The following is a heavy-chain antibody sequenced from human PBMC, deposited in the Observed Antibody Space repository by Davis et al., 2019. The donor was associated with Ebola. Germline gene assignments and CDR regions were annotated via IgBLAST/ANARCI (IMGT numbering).Heavy chain of an antibody. D-gene: IGHD3-22*01. Sequence: ASVKVSCKASGYTFTSYAMHWVRQAPGQRLEWMGWINAGNGNTKYSQKFQGRVTITRDTSTSTVYMELSSLRSEDTAVYYCARVLAVVVITTGEGYYYGMDVWGKGTTVTVSS. CDR3: ARVLAVVVITTGEGYYYGMDV. CDR2: INAGNGNT. CDR1: GYTFTSYA. V-gene: IGHV1-3*01. J-gene: IGHJ6*04.